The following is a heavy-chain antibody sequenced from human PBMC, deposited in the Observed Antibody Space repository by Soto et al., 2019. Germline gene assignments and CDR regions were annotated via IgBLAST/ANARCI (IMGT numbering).Heavy chain of an antibody. V-gene: IGHV3-23*01. CDR2: IGGSGGST. J-gene: IGHJ6*02. D-gene: IGHD4-17*01. CDR3: LTYDDYWPGSRIKV. CDR1: GFTFSNYG. Sequence: EVQVLEFGGGLVQPGGSLRLSCVGSGFTFSNYGMSWVRQAPGQGLEWVSGIGGSGGSTYYLDSVKGRFTISRDNSKNRLDLQINSLRAEDTAVYYCLTYDDYWPGSRIKVWGQGTTVTVSS.